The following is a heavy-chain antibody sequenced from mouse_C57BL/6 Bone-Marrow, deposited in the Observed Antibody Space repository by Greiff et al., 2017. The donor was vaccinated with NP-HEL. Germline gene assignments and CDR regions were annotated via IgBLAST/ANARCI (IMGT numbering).Heavy chain of an antibody. J-gene: IGHJ3*01. CDR3: ANGEAYDGVWFCD. V-gene: IGHV1-55*01. CDR2: IYPGSGST. CDR1: GYTFTSYW. D-gene: IGHD2-12*01. Sequence: QVQLQQPGAELVKPGASVKMSCKASGYTFTSYWIPWVKTRPGQGFEWIGDIYPGSGSTNYNAKFKSKATLTADTSSSTAYMQLSSLTTEYSAVYDCANGEAYDGVWFCDWGKGALVSV.